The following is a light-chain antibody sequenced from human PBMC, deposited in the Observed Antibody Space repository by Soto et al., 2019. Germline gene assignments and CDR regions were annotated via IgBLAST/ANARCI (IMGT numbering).Light chain of an antibody. CDR2: GAS. V-gene: IGKV3-15*01. J-gene: IGKJ5*01. CDR3: QQYNNWPPIT. Sequence: EIVMTQSPATLSVSPGERATLSCRASQSVSSNLAWYQQKPGQAPRLLIYGASTRATGIPARFSGSGSGTEFTLTLSSLPSEDFSVYYWQQYNNWPPITFGQGTRLEIK. CDR1: QSVSSN.